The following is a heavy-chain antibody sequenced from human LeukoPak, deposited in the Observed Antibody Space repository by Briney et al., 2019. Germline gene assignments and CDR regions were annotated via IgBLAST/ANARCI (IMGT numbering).Heavy chain of an antibody. V-gene: IGHV4-34*01. CDR1: GGSFSGYY. CDR3: ARHVGFITMVRGVINNNWFDP. J-gene: IGHJ5*02. Sequence: SETLSLTRAVYGGSFSGYYWSWIRQPPGKGLEWIGEINHSGSTNYNPSLKSRVTISVDTSKNQFSLKLSSVTAADTAVYYCARHVGFITMVRGVINNNWFDPWGQGTLVTVSS. D-gene: IGHD3-10*01. CDR2: INHSGST.